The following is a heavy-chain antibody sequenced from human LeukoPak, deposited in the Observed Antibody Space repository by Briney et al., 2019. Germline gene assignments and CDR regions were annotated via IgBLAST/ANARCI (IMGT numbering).Heavy chain of an antibody. CDR2: INHSGST. V-gene: IGHV4-34*01. J-gene: IGHJ6*03. CDR3: AREKIGTGTVLGKDYYYMDV. CDR1: GGPFSGYY. D-gene: IGHD3-16*01. Sequence: SETLSLTCAVYGGPFSGYYWSWIRQPPGKGLEWIGEINHSGSTNYNPSLKSRVTISVDTSKNQFSLKLSSVTAADTAMYYCAREKIGTGTVLGKDYYYMDVWGKGTTVTVSS.